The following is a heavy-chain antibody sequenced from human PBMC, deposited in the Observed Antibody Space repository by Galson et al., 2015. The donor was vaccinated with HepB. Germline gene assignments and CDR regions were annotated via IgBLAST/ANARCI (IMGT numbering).Heavy chain of an antibody. CDR2: INHSGST. Sequence: ETLSLTCAVYGGSFSDYYWSWIRQPPGKGLEWIGEINHSGSTNDNPSLKSRITISVDTSKNQFSLKLTSVTAADAAVYHCARGPASVVYDYVWGSSRQPLYYLDSWGQGTLLTVSS. D-gene: IGHD3-16*02. V-gene: IGHV4-34*01. J-gene: IGHJ4*02. CDR1: GGSFSDYY. CDR3: ARGPASVVYDYVWGSSRQPLYYLDS.